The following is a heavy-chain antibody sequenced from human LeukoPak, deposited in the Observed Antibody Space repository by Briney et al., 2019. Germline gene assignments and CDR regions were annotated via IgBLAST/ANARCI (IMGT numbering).Heavy chain of an antibody. J-gene: IGHJ4*02. CDR1: GYTFTTSG. Sequence: GASVKVSCKASGYTFTTSGISWVRQAPGQGLEWMGWISPYNGNTNYTQNLQDRDTMTTDTSTNTAYMELRSLRSDDTAVYYCTRRALLTVVDYWGQGTLVTVSS. V-gene: IGHV1-18*01. CDR2: ISPYNGNT. D-gene: IGHD3-9*01. CDR3: TRRALLTVVDY.